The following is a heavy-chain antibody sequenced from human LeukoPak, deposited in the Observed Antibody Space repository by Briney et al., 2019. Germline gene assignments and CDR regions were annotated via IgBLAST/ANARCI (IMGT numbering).Heavy chain of an antibody. CDR1: GGSISSGGYY. D-gene: IGHD6-6*01. CDR2: IYHSGST. J-gene: IGHJ5*02. CDR3: ARSGSSPVGWFDP. Sequence: SETLSLTCTVSGGSISSGGYYWSWIRQPPGKGLEWIGYIYHSGSTYYNPSLKSRVTISVDRSKNQFSLKLSSVTAADTAVYYCARSGSSPVGWFDPWGQGTLVTVSS. V-gene: IGHV4-30-2*01.